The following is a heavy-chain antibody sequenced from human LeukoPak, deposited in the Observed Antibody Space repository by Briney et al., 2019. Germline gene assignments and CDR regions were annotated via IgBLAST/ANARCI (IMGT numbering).Heavy chain of an antibody. CDR2: IKHDGSEK. CDR1: GGTFSKNV. J-gene: IGHJ4*02. D-gene: IGHD3-3*01. V-gene: IGHV3-7*01. CDR3: ARGGENYDFWSGPDY. Sequence: SCKASGGTFSKNVVSWVRQAPGKGLEWVANIKHDGSEKYYVDSVKGRFTISRDSAKNSLYLQMNSLRAEDTAVYYCARGGENYDFWSGPDYWGQGTLVTVSS.